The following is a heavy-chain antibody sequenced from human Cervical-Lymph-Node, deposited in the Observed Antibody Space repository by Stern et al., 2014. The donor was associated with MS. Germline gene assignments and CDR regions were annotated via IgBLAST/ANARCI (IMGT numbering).Heavy chain of an antibody. J-gene: IGHJ4*02. CDR2: ISGSGGSK. CDR3: AKEERITMIVVVPYFDY. CDR1: GFTFSSYA. D-gene: IGHD3-22*01. Sequence: MQLVESGGGLVQPGGSLRLSCAASGFTFSSYAMSWVRQAPGKGLEWVSAISGSGGSKYYADSVKGRFTISRDNSKNTLYLQMNSLRAEDTAVYYCAKEERITMIVVVPYFDYWGQGTLVTVSS. V-gene: IGHV3-23*04.